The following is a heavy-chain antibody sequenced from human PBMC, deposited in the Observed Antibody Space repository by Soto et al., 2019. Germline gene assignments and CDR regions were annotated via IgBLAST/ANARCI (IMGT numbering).Heavy chain of an antibody. CDR1: GGSISSSSYY. V-gene: IGHV4-39*01. CDR2: IYYSGST. Sequence: QLQLHESGPGLVKPSETLSLTCTVSGGSISSSSYYWGWIRQPPGKGLEWIGSIYYSGSTYYNPSLKSRVTISVDTSKNQFSLKLSSVTAADTAVYYCARQHLGAFDIWGQGTMVTVSS. J-gene: IGHJ3*02. CDR3: ARQHLGAFDI.